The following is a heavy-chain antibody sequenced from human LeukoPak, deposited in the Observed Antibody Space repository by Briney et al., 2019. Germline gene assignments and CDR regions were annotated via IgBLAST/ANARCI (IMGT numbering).Heavy chain of an antibody. V-gene: IGHV4-39*07. Sequence: SETLSLTCTVSGGSISSSSYYWGWIRQPPGKGLEWIGSIYYSGSTYYNPSLKSRVTISVDTSKNQFSLKLSSVTAADTAVYYCASASGYISGWYDSYNWFDPWGQGTLVTVSS. CDR3: ASASGYISGWYDSYNWFDP. CDR1: GGSISSSSYY. CDR2: IYYSGST. J-gene: IGHJ5*02. D-gene: IGHD6-19*01.